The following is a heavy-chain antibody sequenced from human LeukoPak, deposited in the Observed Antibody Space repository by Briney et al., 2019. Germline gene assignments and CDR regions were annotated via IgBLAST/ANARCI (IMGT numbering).Heavy chain of an antibody. CDR1: GYTLTELS. CDR2: FDPEDGET. Sequence: GASVKVSCKVSGYTLTELSMHWVRQAPGKGLEWMGGFDPEDGETIYAQKFQGRVTMTEDTSTDTAYMELSRLRSDDTAVYFCARVSDISGYYYSYWGQGTLVTVSS. V-gene: IGHV1-24*01. CDR3: ARVSDISGYYYSY. J-gene: IGHJ4*02. D-gene: IGHD3-22*01.